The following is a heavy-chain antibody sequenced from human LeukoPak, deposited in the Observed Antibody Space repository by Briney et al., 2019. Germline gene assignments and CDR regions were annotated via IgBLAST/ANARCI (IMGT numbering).Heavy chain of an antibody. CDR2: ISVYNGNT. CDR3: ARARAAAAPFDY. CDR1: GYAFTNYG. J-gene: IGHJ4*02. Sequence: GASVKVSCKASGYAFTNYGISWVRQAPGQGLDWMGWISVYNGNTNYAQQLQGRVTMTTDASTNTAYLELRSLRSDDTAVYYCARARAAAAPFDYWGQGTLVTVSS. V-gene: IGHV1-18*01. D-gene: IGHD6-13*01.